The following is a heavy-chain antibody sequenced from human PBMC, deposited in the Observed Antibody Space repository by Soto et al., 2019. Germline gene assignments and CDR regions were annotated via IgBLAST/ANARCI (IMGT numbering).Heavy chain of an antibody. V-gene: IGHV4-34*01. D-gene: IGHD3-22*01. J-gene: IGHJ3*02. CDR2: INHSGST. CDR3: ARGHYYDSSPPYAFDT. Sequence: PSETLSLTCVVYGGSFSGYYWSWIRQPPGKGLEWIGEINHSGSTNYNPSLKSRVTISVDTSKNQFSLKLSSVNAADTAVYYCARGHYYDSSPPYAFDTWGQGTMVTVSS. CDR1: GGSFSGYY.